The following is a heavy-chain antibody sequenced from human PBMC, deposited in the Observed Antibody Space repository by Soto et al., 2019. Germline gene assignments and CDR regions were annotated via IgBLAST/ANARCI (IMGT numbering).Heavy chain of an antibody. CDR3: ARDLKYCSSTSCFDY. D-gene: IGHD2-2*01. CDR1: GFTFSSYS. Sequence: EVQLVESGGGLVKPGGSLRLTCEASGFTFSSYSMNWVRQAPGKGLEWVSSISSSSSYIYYAVSVKGRFTISGDNAKNSLYLQMNSLRAEDTAVYYCARDLKYCSSTSCFDYWGQGTLVTVCS. V-gene: IGHV3-21*01. CDR2: ISSSSSYI. J-gene: IGHJ4*02.